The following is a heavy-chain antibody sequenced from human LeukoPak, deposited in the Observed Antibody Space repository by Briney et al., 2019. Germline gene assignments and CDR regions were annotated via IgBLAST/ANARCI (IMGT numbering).Heavy chain of an antibody. J-gene: IGHJ4*02. V-gene: IGHV4-59*01. CDR1: GDSISSYY. Sequence: SETLSLTCTVSGDSISSYYWSWIRQPPGKGLEWIGYIYYSGSTNYNPSLKSRVTISVDTSKNQFSLKVTSVTAADTALYYCATGVPAAGLGSEFWGQGTLVTVS. D-gene: IGHD6-13*01. CDR2: IYYSGST. CDR3: ATGVPAAGLGSEF.